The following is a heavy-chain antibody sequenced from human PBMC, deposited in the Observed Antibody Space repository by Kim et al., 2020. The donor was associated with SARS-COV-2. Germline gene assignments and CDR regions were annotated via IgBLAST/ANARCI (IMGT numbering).Heavy chain of an antibody. Sequence: GGSLRLSCAASGFTFSSYWMSWVRQAPGKGLEWVANIKQDGSEKYYVDSVKGRFTISRDNAKNSLYLQMNSLRAEDTAVYYCARERGRYSSGWWAYYYYGMDVWGQGTTVTVSS. V-gene: IGHV3-7*03. CDR3: ARERGRYSSGWWAYYYYGMDV. D-gene: IGHD6-19*01. CDR1: GFTFSSYW. CDR2: IKQDGSEK. J-gene: IGHJ6*02.